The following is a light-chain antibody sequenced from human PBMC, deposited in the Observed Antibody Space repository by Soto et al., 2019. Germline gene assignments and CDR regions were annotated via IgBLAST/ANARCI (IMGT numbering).Light chain of an antibody. CDR3: QQFNSYPIT. CDR2: DAS. J-gene: IGKJ5*01. Sequence: EVVTAQSPAILSVSPGERATLSFRARQSVRSNLAWYQQKPGQAPRLLIYDASNRETGIPARFSGSGSGTEFTLTISGLKHDDFATYYCQQFNSYPITFGQGTRLENK. V-gene: IGKV3D-15*01. CDR1: QSVRSN.